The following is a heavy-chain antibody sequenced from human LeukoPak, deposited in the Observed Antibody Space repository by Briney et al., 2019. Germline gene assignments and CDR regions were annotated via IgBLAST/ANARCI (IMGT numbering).Heavy chain of an antibody. Sequence: SVKVSCKASGDTFSRYAISWVRQAPGQGLKWMGGIIPIFGTADYAQKFQGRVTITADESTGTAYMELSSLRSEDTAVYYCARGRPYAFDIWGQGTMVTVSS. V-gene: IGHV1-69*13. CDR3: ARGRPYAFDI. CDR1: GDTFSRYA. CDR2: IIPIFGTA. J-gene: IGHJ3*02.